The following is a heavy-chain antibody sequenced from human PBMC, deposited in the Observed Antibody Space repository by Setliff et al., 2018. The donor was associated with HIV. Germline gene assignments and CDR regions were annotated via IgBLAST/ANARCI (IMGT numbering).Heavy chain of an antibody. V-gene: IGHV3-15*01. D-gene: IGHD2-21*01. CDR1: GFTFSGYE. CDR3: TTGTRLVD. J-gene: IGHJ4*02. CDR2: IKSNSDGGTT. Sequence: GGSLRLSCAASGFTFSGYEMNWVRQAPGKGLEWVGRIKSNSDGGTTDYAAPVKGRFTISRDDSKNTLYLQMNSLKIEDTAVYYCTTGTRLVDWGQGALVTVSS.